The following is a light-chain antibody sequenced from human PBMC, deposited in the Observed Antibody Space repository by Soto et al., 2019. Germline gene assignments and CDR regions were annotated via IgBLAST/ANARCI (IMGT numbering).Light chain of an antibody. CDR2: EAS. J-gene: IGKJ1*01. Sequence: DIQMTQSPSTLSASVGERVTITCRASQNINRWLAWYQQKPGKAPSLLIYEASTLENGVPSRFGGRGSGTEFTLTITSLQPDDFATYYCQQYDIYYWTFGQGLKMDIX. V-gene: IGKV1-5*03. CDR3: QQYDIYYWT. CDR1: QNINRW.